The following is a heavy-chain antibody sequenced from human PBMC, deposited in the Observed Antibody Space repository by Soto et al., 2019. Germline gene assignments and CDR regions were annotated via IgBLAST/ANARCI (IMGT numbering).Heavy chain of an antibody. D-gene: IGHD6-6*01. Sequence: SETLSLTCTVSGGSISSYYWSWIRQPPGKGLEWIGYIYYSGRTNYNPSLKSRVTISVDTSKNQFSLKLSSVTAADTAVYYCARGRGVAARPFYDYWGQGTLVTVSS. CDR2: IYYSGRT. V-gene: IGHV4-59*01. J-gene: IGHJ4*02. CDR1: GGSISSYY. CDR3: ARGRGVAARPFYDY.